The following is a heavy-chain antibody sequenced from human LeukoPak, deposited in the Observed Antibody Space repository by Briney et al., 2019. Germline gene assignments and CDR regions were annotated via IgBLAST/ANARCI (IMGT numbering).Heavy chain of an antibody. D-gene: IGHD3-3*01. CDR2: IYYSGST. CDR3: ARRNSWSGHSFDS. J-gene: IGHJ4*02. V-gene: IGHV4-31*03. CDR1: GGSISSGGYY. Sequence: PSETLSLTCTVSGGSISSGGYYWRWIRQYPGKGLEWIGYIYYSGSTYYNPSLKSRVTISVDTSKKQFSLELSSVTAADTAVYYCARRNSWSGHSFDSWGQGTLVTVAS.